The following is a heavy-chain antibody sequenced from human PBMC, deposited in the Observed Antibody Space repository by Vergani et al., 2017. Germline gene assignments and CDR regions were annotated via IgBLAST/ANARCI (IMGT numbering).Heavy chain of an antibody. J-gene: IGHJ5*02. Sequence: QVQLQESGPGLVKPSETLSLTCTVSGGSISSYYWSWIRQPPGKGLEWIGYIYYSGSTNYNPSLKSRVTISVDTSKNPFSLKLSSVTAADTAVYYCARLVVVPAAILLGWFDPWGQGTLVTVSS. CDR3: ARLVVVPAAILLGWFDP. V-gene: IGHV4-59*01. CDR2: IYYSGST. CDR1: GGSISSYY. D-gene: IGHD2-2*02.